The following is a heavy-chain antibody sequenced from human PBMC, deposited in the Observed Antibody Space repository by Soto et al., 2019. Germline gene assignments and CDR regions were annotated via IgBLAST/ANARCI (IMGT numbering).Heavy chain of an antibody. J-gene: IGHJ4*02. CDR2: IYYSGST. D-gene: IGHD6-19*01. V-gene: IGHV4-39*01. CDR1: GGSISSSSYY. Sequence: SETLSLTCTVSGGSISSSSYYWGWIRQPPGKGLEWIGSIYYSGSTYYNPSLKSRVTISVDTSKNQFSLKLSSVTAADTAVYYCARHLRLGNIAVAGIDYWGQGTLVTVSS. CDR3: ARHLRLGNIAVAGIDY.